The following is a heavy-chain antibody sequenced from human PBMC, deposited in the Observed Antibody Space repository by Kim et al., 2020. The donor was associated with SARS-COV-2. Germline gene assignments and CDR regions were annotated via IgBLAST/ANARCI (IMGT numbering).Heavy chain of an antibody. CDR2: IYYSGST. CDR3: ARGVPADDGTEYYGMDV. Sequence: SETLSLTCTVSGGSISSGGYSWSWIRQHPGKGLEWIGYIYYSGSTYYSPSLKRRVTISVDTSKNQFSLKLSSVTAADTAVYYCARGVPADDGTEYYGMDVWGQGTTVTVSS. D-gene: IGHD2-2*01. CDR1: GGSISSGGYS. J-gene: IGHJ6*02. V-gene: IGHV4-31*03.